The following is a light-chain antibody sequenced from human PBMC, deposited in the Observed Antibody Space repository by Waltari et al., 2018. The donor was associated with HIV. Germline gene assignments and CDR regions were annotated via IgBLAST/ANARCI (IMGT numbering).Light chain of an antibody. CDR3: QQYNDWPQT. Sequence: EIVMTQSPSTLSVSTGERATPTCRASRSLVSNLAWYQQKPGQPPRLLIYGASTRATGIPARFSGSGSGTEFTLTISSLQSEDFAIYYCQQYNDWPQTFGQGTKVEFK. V-gene: IGKV3-15*01. CDR2: GAS. CDR1: RSLVSN. J-gene: IGKJ1*01.